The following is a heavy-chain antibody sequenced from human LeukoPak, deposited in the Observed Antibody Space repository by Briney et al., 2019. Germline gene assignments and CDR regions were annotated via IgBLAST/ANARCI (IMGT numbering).Heavy chain of an antibody. CDR2: ISTTGTT. V-gene: IGHV4-4*07. CDR1: GGSIDYDY. D-gene: IGHD1-26*01. CDR3: ARGPWEAYSGSPPYYMDD. Sequence: SETLSLTCIVSGGSIDYDYLTWIRQPAGKGLEWIGRISTTGTTHYSPSLKTRVSMSLDKSRNQFSLKLSSMTAADTAVYYCARGPWEAYSGSPPYYMDDWGKGTTVTVSS. J-gene: IGHJ6*03.